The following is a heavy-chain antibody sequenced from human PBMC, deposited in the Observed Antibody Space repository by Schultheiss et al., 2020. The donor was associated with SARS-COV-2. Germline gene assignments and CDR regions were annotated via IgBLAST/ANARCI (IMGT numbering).Heavy chain of an antibody. CDR2: ISTSGSDK. CDR1: GFTFSTYT. D-gene: IGHD3-16*01. CDR3: AREGSGGTGIDALDI. J-gene: IGHJ3*02. Sequence: GGSLRLSCAASGFTFSTYTMNWVRQAPGKGLEWVSFISTSGSDKYYADSVKGRFTISRENAKNSLYLQMNSLTAGDTAVYYCAREGSGGTGIDALDIWGQGTVVTVSS. V-gene: IGHV3-21*04.